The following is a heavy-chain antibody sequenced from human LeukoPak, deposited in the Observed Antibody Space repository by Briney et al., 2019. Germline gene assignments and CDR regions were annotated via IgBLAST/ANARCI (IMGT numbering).Heavy chain of an antibody. V-gene: IGHV4-34*01. CDR1: GGSFSGYY. J-gene: IGHJ5*02. CDR2: INHSGST. D-gene: IGHD1-26*01. CDR3: AREGIVGENWFDP. Sequence: PSETLSLTCAVYGGSFSGYYWSWIRQPPGKGLEWIGEINHSGSTNYNPSLKSRVTMSVDTSKNQFSLKLSSVTAADTAVYYCAREGIVGENWFDPWGQGTLVTVSS.